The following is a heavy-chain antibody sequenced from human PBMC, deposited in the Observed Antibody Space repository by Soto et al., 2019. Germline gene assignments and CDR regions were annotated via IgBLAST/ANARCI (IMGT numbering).Heavy chain of an antibody. J-gene: IGHJ4*02. CDR2: ISGSGGST. Sequence: PXXSLRLSFAASGFTFSSYAMRWVPQAPGKGLEWVSAISGSGGSTYYADSVKSRLTITRDTSKNQVVLTMTNMDTVDTATYYCAHSPYSSSSYYFDYWGQGTPVTVSS. V-gene: IGHV3-23*01. CDR3: AHSPYSSSSYYFDY. D-gene: IGHD6-6*01. CDR1: GFTFSSYA.